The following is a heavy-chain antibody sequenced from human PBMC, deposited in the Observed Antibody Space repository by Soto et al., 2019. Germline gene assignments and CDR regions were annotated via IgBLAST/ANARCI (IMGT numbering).Heavy chain of an antibody. CDR1: GGSFSGYY. CDR2: INHSGST. Sequence: SETLSLTCAVYGGSFSGYYWSWIRQPPGKGLERIGEINHSGSTNYNPSLKSRVTISVDTSKNQFSLKLSSVTAADTAVYYCARDAIAAAGIPPIYYYGMDVWGQGTTVTVSS. V-gene: IGHV4-34*01. D-gene: IGHD6-13*01. J-gene: IGHJ6*02. CDR3: ARDAIAAAGIPPIYYYGMDV.